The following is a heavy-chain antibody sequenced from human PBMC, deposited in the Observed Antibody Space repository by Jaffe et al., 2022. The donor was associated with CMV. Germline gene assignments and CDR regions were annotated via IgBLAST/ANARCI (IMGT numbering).Heavy chain of an antibody. CDR3: ASDLRSYSYASFDH. D-gene: IGHD5-18*01. CDR2: IIPIFDTT. CDR1: GGTFNPYA. J-gene: IGHJ4*02. V-gene: IGHV1-69*06. Sequence: QVQLVQSGAEVKKPGSSVKVSCKISGGTFNPYAINWVRQAPGQGLEWMGRIIPIFDTTHYAHQFQGRVTFTADRSTNIAYMELSSLRSDDTAIYYCASDLRSYSYASFDHWGQGTLVAVSS.